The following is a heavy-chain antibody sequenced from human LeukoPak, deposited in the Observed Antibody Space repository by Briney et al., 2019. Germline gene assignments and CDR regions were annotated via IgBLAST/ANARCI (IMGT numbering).Heavy chain of an antibody. V-gene: IGHV4-34*01. J-gene: IGHJ4*02. CDR2: INHSGST. CDR3: ARGRANYYGSGSYYYDY. Sequence: SETLSLTCAVYGGSFSGYYWSWIRQPPGKGLEWIGEINHSGSTNYNPSLKSRVTISVDTSKNQFSLKLSSVTAADTAVYYCARGRANYYGSGSYYYDYWGQGTLVTVSS. CDR1: GGSFSGYY. D-gene: IGHD3-10*01.